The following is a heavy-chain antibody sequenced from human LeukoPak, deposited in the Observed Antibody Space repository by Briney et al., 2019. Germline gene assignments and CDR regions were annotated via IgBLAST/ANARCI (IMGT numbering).Heavy chain of an antibody. CDR3: AGDTAMVPRGSFDY. Sequence: GASVKVSCKASGYTFTSYGISWVRQAPGQGLEWMGIINPSGGSTSYAQKFQGRVTMTRDTSTSTVYMELSSLRSEDTAVYYCAGDTAMVPRGSFDYWGQGTLVTVSS. J-gene: IGHJ4*02. CDR1: GYTFTSYG. V-gene: IGHV1-46*01. D-gene: IGHD5-18*01. CDR2: INPSGGST.